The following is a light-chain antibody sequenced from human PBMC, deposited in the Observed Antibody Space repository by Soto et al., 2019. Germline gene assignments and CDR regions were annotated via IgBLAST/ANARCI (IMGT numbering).Light chain of an antibody. CDR3: QQYVDLPRT. Sequence: EIGMTQSPYTLSGSPGERATPSWGASQRISSNLAWYQQKPGQAPRLLIYGASTRATGIPARFSGSWYGTDFNLTISRLEPEDFAVYDCQQYVDLPRTFGQGTKVDI. V-gene: IGKV3-15*01. CDR1: QRISSN. J-gene: IGKJ1*01. CDR2: GAS.